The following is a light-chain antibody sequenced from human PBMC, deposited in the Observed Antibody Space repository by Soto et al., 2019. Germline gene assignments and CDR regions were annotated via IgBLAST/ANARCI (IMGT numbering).Light chain of an antibody. CDR3: CSYAGSVDHYV. CDR1: RSDVGGYNL. CDR2: EVS. V-gene: IGLV2-23*02. Sequence: QSVLTQPASVSGSPGQSITISCTGTRSDVGGYNLVSWYQHHPRKAPKLVIYEVSERPPGVSYRFSGSKSGNTASLTISGLQAGDEADYYCCSYAGSVDHYVFGTGTKVTVL. J-gene: IGLJ1*01.